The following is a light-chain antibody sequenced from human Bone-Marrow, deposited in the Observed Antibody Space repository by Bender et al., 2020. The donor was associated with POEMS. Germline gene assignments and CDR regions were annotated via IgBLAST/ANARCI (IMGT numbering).Light chain of an antibody. CDR1: SRDVGDYHY. V-gene: IGLV2-11*01. CDR2: DVI. J-gene: IGLJ3*02. CDR3: VAWDASLNGWV. Sequence: QSALTQPRSVSGSPGQSVTISCTGTSRDVGDYHYVSWYQQHQGKPPKVMVYDVIQRPSGVSNGFSGSKSGTSASLAIPGLQSDDEAIYFCVAWDASLNGWVFGGGTKLTVL.